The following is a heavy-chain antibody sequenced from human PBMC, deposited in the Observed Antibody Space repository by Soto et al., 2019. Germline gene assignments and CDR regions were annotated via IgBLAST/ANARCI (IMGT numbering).Heavy chain of an antibody. J-gene: IGHJ4*02. D-gene: IGHD2-2*01. CDR1: GYTFIKFG. Sequence: ASVKVSCKTCGYTFIKFGITWVRQAPGQGLEWVGKIRGYNGDTNYAPKLQGRVTMTTDTSTSTAYLELRTLRSDDTAVYYCARGRHRTPDYWGQGTLVTVSS. V-gene: IGHV1-18*04. CDR3: ARGRHRTPDY. CDR2: IRGYNGDT.